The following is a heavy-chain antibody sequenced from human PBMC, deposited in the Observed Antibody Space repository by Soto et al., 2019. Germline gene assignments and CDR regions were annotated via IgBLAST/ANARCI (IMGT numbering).Heavy chain of an antibody. CDR2: IIPIFGTA. V-gene: IGHV1-69*06. CDR3: ARGYCSSTSCYRYYYYGMDV. CDR1: GSTFSSYA. J-gene: IGHJ6*02. D-gene: IGHD2-2*02. Sequence: QVQLVQSGAEVKKPGSSVKVSCKASGSTFSSYAISWVRQAPGQGLEWMGGIIPIFGTANYAQKFQGRVTITADKSTSTAYMELSSLRSEDTAVYYCARGYCSSTSCYRYYYYGMDVWGQGTTVTVSS.